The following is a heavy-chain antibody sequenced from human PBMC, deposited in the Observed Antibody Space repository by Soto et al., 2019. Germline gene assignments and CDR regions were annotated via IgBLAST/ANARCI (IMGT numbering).Heavy chain of an antibody. CDR1: GYTFTGYY. CDR2: INPNSGGT. V-gene: IGHV1-2*04. D-gene: IGHD3-10*01. Sequence: QVQLVQSGAEVKKPGASVKVSCKASGYTFTGYYMHWVRQAPGQGPEWMGWINPNSGGTNYAQKFQGWVTMTRDPSMSTDYMELIRLRSDDTAVYYCARGGWGSLRGGASDYYGMDVWGQGTTVTVSS. J-gene: IGHJ6*02. CDR3: ARGGWGSLRGGASDYYGMDV.